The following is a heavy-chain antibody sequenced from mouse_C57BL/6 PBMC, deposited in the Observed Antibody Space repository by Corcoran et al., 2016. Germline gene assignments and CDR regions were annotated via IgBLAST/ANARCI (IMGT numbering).Heavy chain of an antibody. Sequence: QIQLVQSGPALKKPGETVKISCKASGYTFTTYGMSWVKQAPGKGLKWMGWINTYSGVPTYADDFKGRFAFSLDTSASTAYLQIKNLKNEDTATYFCARSAGSSYDAMDYWGQGTSVTVSS. J-gene: IGHJ4*01. D-gene: IGHD1-1*01. CDR1: GYTFTTYG. CDR2: INTYSGVP. CDR3: ARSAGSSYDAMDY. V-gene: IGHV9-3*01.